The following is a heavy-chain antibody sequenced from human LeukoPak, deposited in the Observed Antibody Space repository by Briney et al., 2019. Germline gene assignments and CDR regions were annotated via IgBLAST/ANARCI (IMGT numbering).Heavy chain of an antibody. D-gene: IGHD6-13*01. CDR1: GGSISSYY. J-gene: IGHJ3*01. CDR2: IYYCGST. V-gene: IGHV4-59*01. Sequence: PSETLSLTCTVCGGSISSYYWSWIREPPGKGVVWIGYIYYCGSTNYNPSLKSRVTISVDTSKNQFSLKLTSVTAADTAVYYCARHDGSSWYYAFDVWGQGTMVTVSS. CDR3: ARHDGSSWYYAFDV.